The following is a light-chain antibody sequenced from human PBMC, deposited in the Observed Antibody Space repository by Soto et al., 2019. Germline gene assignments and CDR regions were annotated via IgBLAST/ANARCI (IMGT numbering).Light chain of an antibody. V-gene: IGLV2-23*02. CDR3: CSFAGSRTYV. Sequence: QSALTQPASVSGSPGQSITISCTGTSSDVGSYDLVSWYQQHPGKAPQLLIYEVTKRPSGVSNRFSGSKSGNTASLTISGLQAEDEADYYCCSFAGSRTYVFGTGTKLTVL. CDR2: EVT. J-gene: IGLJ1*01. CDR1: SSDVGSYDL.